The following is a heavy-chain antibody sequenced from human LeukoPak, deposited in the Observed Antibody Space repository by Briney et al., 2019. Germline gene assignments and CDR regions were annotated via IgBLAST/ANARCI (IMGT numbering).Heavy chain of an antibody. V-gene: IGHV1-18*01. CDR1: GGTFSSYA. CDR3: ARARAVGYSGYDSINRFDY. D-gene: IGHD5-12*01. CDR2: ISAYNGNT. Sequence: GASVKVSCKASGGTFSSYAISWVRQAPGQGLEWMGWISAYNGNTNYAQKLQGRVTMTTDTSTSTAYMELRSLRSDDTAVYYCARARAVGYSGYDSINRFDYWGQGTLVTVSS. J-gene: IGHJ4*02.